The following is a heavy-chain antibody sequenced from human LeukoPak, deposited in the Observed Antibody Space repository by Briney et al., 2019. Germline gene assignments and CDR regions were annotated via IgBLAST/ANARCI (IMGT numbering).Heavy chain of an antibody. V-gene: IGHV4-39*01. CDR2: IYYSGIT. D-gene: IGHD2-2*01. Sequence: SETLSLTCTVSGGSISSSNYYWGWIRQPPGKGLEWIGSIYYSGITYYNPSLKSRVTISVETSNNQFSLKLSSVTAADTAMYYCTRLLIYCSSTSCHFDYWGQGTLVTVSS. CDR1: GGSISSSNYY. J-gene: IGHJ4*02. CDR3: TRLLIYCSSTSCHFDY.